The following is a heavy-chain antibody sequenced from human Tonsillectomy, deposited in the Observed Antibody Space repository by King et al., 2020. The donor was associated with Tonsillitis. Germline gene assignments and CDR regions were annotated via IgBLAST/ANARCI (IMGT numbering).Heavy chain of an antibody. D-gene: IGHD2-2*01. V-gene: IGHV3-33*08. Sequence: VQLVESGGGVVQPGRSLRLSCAASGFSFSNYGMHWVRQAPGKGLEWVAVIWYDGSNKYYADSAKGRFTISRDNSKNTLYLQMNSLRAEDTAVYYWSRDACSSTSCYAAYYYYYYMDVWGKGTTVTVSS. CDR3: SRDACSSTSCYAAYYYYYYMDV. CDR2: IWYDGSNK. J-gene: IGHJ6*03. CDR1: GFSFSNYG.